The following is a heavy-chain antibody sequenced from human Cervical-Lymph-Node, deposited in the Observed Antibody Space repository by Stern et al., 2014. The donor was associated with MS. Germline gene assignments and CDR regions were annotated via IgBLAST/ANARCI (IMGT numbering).Heavy chain of an antibody. Sequence: EVQLVQSGGVVVQPGGSLRLSCAPSGFTFHDYTIHWVRQVPGQGLEWVSLISWDGSSTNYADSVKGRFTISRDNSKNSVYLQMNSLRTEDAALYYCAKEDQYQYYGIDVWGQGTTVTVSS. V-gene: IGHV3-43*01. J-gene: IGHJ6*02. CDR1: GFTFHDYT. CDR3: AKEDQYQYYGIDV. D-gene: IGHD4-11*01. CDR2: ISWDGSST.